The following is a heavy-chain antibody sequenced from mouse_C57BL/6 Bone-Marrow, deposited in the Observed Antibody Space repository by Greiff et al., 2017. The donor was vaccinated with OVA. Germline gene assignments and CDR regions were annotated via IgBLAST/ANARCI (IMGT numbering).Heavy chain of an antibody. CDR1: GYTFTSYW. J-gene: IGHJ3*01. Sequence: QVQLQQPGAELVRPGSSVKLSCKASGYTFTSYWMHWVKQRPIQGLEWIGNIDPSDSDTHYNQKFKDKATLTVDKSSSTAYMQLSSLTSEDSAVFYGVNGWACGEVAWFADWGQGTLVTVSA. CDR2: IDPSDSDT. V-gene: IGHV1-52*01. CDR3: VNGWACGEVAWFAD. D-gene: IGHD1-3*01.